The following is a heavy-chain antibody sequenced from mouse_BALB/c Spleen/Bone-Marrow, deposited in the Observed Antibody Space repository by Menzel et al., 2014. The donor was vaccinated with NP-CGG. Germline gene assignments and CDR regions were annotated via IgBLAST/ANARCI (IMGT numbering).Heavy chain of an antibody. D-gene: IGHD2-4*01. CDR3: ARGYDYDFDY. J-gene: IGHJ2*01. CDR1: GFTFSNFA. Sequence: EVQLVESGGGLVKPGGSLKLSCAASGFTFSNFAMSWVRQTPDKRLEWVASISSGGSAYYPDSVKGRLSISRDNARDILFLQMSSLRSEDTAMYYRARGYDYDFDYWGQGTTLTVSS. V-gene: IGHV5-6-5*01. CDR2: ISSGGSA.